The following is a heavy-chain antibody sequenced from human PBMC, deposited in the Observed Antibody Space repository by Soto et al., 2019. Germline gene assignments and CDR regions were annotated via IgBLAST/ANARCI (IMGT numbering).Heavy chain of an antibody. CDR3: ARNRRETGDFDY. D-gene: IGHD7-27*01. CDR2: MNTNNGDT. J-gene: IGHJ4*02. V-gene: IGHV1-8*01. Sequence: QVQLVQSGAEVKKPGASVKVSCKASGYTFTTYDVNWMRQATGQGPEWLGWMNTNNGDTGYAQKFQGRVTLTSDTSMNTAYMELSSLTYEDTAVYYCARNRRETGDFDYWGQGTLVTVSS. CDR1: GYTFTTYD.